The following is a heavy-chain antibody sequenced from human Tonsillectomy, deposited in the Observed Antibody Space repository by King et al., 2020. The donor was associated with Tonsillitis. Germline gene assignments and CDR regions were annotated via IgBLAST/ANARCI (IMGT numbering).Heavy chain of an antibody. CDR2: IYHSGDT. CDR1: GASISSGGYS. CDR3: ARDLYSGYDFNY. D-gene: IGHD5-12*01. Sequence: LQLQESGSGLVKPSQTLSLTCAVSGASISSGGYSWRWVRQPPGKGLEWIGYIYHSGDTYYNPSLKSRVTLSLDRSKNQFSLRLTPVTAADTAVYYCARDLYSGYDFNYWGQGTLVTVSS. V-gene: IGHV4-30-2*01. J-gene: IGHJ4*02.